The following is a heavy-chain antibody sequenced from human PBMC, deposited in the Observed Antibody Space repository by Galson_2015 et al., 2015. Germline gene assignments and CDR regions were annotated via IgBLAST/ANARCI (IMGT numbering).Heavy chain of an antibody. Sequence: SLRLSCAASGFTFTTYSMNWVRQGPGKGLEWVSSISSSSSYKYYADSVKGRFTISRDNAKNSLYLQMNSLRAEDTAVYYCAREGAGSGGNYYYYAMDVWGQGTTVTVSS. V-gene: IGHV3-21*01. CDR3: AREGAGSGGNYYYYAMDV. CDR2: ISSSSSYK. J-gene: IGHJ6*02. CDR1: GFTFTTYS. D-gene: IGHD6-19*01.